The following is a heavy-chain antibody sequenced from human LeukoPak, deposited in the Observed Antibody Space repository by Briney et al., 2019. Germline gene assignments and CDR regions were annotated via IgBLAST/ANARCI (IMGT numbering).Heavy chain of an antibody. CDR3: AREYEGFDY. V-gene: IGHV3-74*01. J-gene: IGHJ4*02. Sequence: GGSLRLSCIGSGFTFSSTWMHWVRQAPGKGLVWLSRMNSDGTTINYADSVKGRFTISRDNAKNTLYLQMNSLGADDTAVYYCAREYEGFDYWGQGTLVTVSS. CDR2: MNSDGTTI. D-gene: IGHD3-3*01. CDR1: GFTFSSTW.